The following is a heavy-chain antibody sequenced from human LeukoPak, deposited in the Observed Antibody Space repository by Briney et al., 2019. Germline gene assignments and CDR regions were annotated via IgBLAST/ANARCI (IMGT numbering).Heavy chain of an antibody. D-gene: IGHD3-22*01. J-gene: IGHJ4*02. CDR2: ISHSGST. Sequence: SETLSLTCTVSGYSISSGYYWGWIRQPPWKGLEWIGSISHSGSTYSNPSLKSRVTISVDTSKNQISLKLSAVTAADTAVYYCARGGSSGYYYFDYWGQGTLVTVSS. CDR3: ARGGSSGYYYFDY. V-gene: IGHV4-38-2*02. CDR1: GYSISSGYY.